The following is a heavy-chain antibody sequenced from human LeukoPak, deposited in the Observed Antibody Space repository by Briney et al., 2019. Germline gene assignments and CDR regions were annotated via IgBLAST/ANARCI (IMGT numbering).Heavy chain of an antibody. V-gene: IGHV3-30-3*01. D-gene: IGHD2-2*01. CDR3: ASLNPDIVVVPAAPT. J-gene: IGHJ5*02. Sequence: GGSLRLSCAASGFTFSSYAMHWVRQAPGKGLEWVAVISYDGSNKYYADSVKGRFTISRDNSKNTLYLQMNSLRAEDTAVYYCASLNPDIVVVPAAPTWGQGTLVTVSS. CDR1: GFTFSSYA. CDR2: ISYDGSNK.